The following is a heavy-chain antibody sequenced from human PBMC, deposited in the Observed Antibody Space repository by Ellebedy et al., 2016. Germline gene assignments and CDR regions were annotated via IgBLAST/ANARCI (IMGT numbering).Heavy chain of an antibody. J-gene: IGHJ4*02. D-gene: IGHD4-11*01. CDR2: INSDGSST. CDR1: GFTFSSYW. V-gene: IGHV3-74*01. Sequence: GESLKISCAASGFTFSSYWMHWVRQAPGKGLVWVSRINSDGSSTNYADSVKGRFTISRDNAKNTLYLQMNSLRAEDTAVYYCARDVYTETRGWGYWGRGTLVTVSS. CDR3: ARDVYTETRGWGY.